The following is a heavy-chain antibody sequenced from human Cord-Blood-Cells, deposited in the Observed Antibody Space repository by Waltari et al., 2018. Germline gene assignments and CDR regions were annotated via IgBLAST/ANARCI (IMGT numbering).Heavy chain of an antibody. CDR1: GYSISSGYY. V-gene: IGHV4-38-2*02. J-gene: IGHJ4*02. CDR3: ARERVAAAVDY. Sequence: QVQLQESGPGLVKPSETLSLTCTVSGYSISSGYYWGWIRQPPGKGLEWIGSIYHSGSTYYNPSLKSRVTISVDTSKNQFSLKLSSVTAADTAVYYCARERVAAAVDYRGQGTLVTVSS. D-gene: IGHD6-13*01. CDR2: IYHSGST.